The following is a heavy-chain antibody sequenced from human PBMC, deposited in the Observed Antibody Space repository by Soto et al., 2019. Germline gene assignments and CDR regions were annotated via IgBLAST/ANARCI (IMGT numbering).Heavy chain of an antibody. D-gene: IGHD1-1*01. Sequence: TGGSLRLSCAASGFTFSSYAMSWVRQAPGKGLEWVSAISGSGGSTYYADSVKGRFTISRDNSKNTLYLQMNSLRAEDTALYYCFSDWNDNGVHVAYWGQGTLVTVSS. CDR2: ISGSGGST. CDR1: GFTFSSYA. V-gene: IGHV3-23*01. CDR3: FSDWNDNGVHVAY. J-gene: IGHJ4*02.